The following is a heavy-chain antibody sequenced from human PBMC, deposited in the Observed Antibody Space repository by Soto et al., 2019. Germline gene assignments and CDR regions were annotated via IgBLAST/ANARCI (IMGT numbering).Heavy chain of an antibody. CDR3: ARSSSGWFYYFDY. V-gene: IGHV4-59*01. Sequence: SETLSLTCTVSGGSISSYYWSWLRQPPGRGLEWIGYIYYSGSTNYNPSLKSRVTISVDTSKNQFSLKLSSVTAADTAVYYCARSSSGWFYYFDYWGQGTLVTVSS. CDR1: GGSISSYY. D-gene: IGHD6-19*01. CDR2: IYYSGST. J-gene: IGHJ4*02.